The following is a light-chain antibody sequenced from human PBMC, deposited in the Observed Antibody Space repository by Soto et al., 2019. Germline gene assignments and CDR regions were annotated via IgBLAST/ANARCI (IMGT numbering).Light chain of an antibody. V-gene: IGKV1-5*03. Sequence: DIQMTHSPSTLSASVGDRVTITCRASQSISSWLAWYQQKPGKAPKVLIYKASTLESGAPSRFSGSGYGKEFTLNISSLQPDDVAAYQCQQYNSYWTFGQGTKV. CDR3: QQYNSYWT. CDR1: QSISSW. CDR2: KAS. J-gene: IGKJ1*01.